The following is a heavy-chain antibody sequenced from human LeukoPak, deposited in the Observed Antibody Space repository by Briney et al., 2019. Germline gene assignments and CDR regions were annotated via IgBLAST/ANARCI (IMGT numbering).Heavy chain of an antibody. CDR2: ISAYNGNT. Sequence: ASVTVSCTASGYTFTSYGISWVRQAPGQGLEWMGWISAYNGNTNYAQKLQGRVTMTTDTSTSTAYMELRSLRSDDTAVYYCARYDCSGGSCYIFGYWGQGTLVTVSS. D-gene: IGHD2-15*01. CDR1: GYTFTSYG. J-gene: IGHJ4*02. CDR3: ARYDCSGGSCYIFGY. V-gene: IGHV1-18*01.